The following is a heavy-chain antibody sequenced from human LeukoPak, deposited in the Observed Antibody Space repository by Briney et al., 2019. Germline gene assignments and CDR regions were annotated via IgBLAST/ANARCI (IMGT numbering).Heavy chain of an antibody. J-gene: IGHJ4*02. CDR3: TTDSGDGYNPRGF. D-gene: IGHD5-24*01. Sequence: GGSLRLSCAASGFIFSNAWMSWVRQAPGKGLEWVGRIKSKTDGGTTDYAAPVKGRFTISRDDSKNTLYLQMNSLKTEDTAVYYCTTDSGDGYNPRGFWGQGTLVTVSS. CDR1: GFIFSNAW. CDR2: IKSKTDGGTT. V-gene: IGHV3-15*01.